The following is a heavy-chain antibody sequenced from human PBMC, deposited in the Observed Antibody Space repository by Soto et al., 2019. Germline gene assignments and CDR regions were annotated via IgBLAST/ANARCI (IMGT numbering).Heavy chain of an antibody. CDR3: ATDPNIFPLYYYGMDV. V-gene: IGHV1-24*01. CDR2: FDPEDGET. CDR1: GYTLTELS. Sequence: ASVKVSCKVSGYTLTELSMHWVRQAPGKGLEWMGGFDPEDGETIYAQKFQGRVTMTEDTSTDTAYMELSSLRSEDTAVYYCATDPNIFPLYYYGMDVWGQGTTVTVSS. J-gene: IGHJ6*02.